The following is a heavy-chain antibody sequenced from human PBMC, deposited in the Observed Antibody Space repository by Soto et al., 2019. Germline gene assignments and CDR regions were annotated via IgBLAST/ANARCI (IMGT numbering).Heavy chain of an antibody. CDR1: GSRFSNYV. Sequence: SVKVSCKVSGSRFSNYVISWVRQAPGHGLEWLGRIIPIFNSTKYAQSFQGRVTITADKSTSTASLELSSLRSDDTAVYYRAREGRGKKAGYNGLVSLGYWGQGTLVTVSS. CDR2: IIPIFNST. D-gene: IGHD2-2*02. V-gene: IGHV1-69*06. CDR3: AREGRGKKAGYNGLVSLGY. J-gene: IGHJ4*02.